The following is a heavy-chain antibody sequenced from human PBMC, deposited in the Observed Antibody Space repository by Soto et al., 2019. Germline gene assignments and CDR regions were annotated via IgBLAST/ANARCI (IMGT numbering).Heavy chain of an antibody. CDR1: GYTFTYYG. V-gene: IGHV1-2*04. J-gene: IGHJ4*02. Sequence: GASVKVSCKSSGYTFTYYGITWVRQAPGQGLEWMGWINPNSGGTNYAQKFQGWVTMTRDTSISTAYMELSRLRSDDTAVYYCARGGYSGYDPTFDYWGQGTLVTVS. CDR3: ARGGYSGYDPTFDY. CDR2: INPNSGGT. D-gene: IGHD5-12*01.